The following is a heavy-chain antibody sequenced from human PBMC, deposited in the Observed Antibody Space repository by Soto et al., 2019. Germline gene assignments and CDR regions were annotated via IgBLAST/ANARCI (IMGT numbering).Heavy chain of an antibody. V-gene: IGHV3-23*01. CDR2: ISGSGTST. Sequence: GGSLRLSCAASGFTFSTYSMRWVRQAPGKGLEWVSVISGSGTSTYYADSVKGRFTISRDNSKNTLYLQMNSLRAEDTAVYYCSKAGLTQGYSMDVWGKGTTVTVSS. CDR3: SKAGLTQGYSMDV. D-gene: IGHD2-21*02. CDR1: GFTFSTYS. J-gene: IGHJ6*03.